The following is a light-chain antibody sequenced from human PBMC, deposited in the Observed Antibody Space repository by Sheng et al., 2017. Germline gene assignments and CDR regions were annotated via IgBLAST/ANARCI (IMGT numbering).Light chain of an antibody. CDR2: AAS. CDR3: QQRSSWPFT. J-gene: IGKJ2*01. Sequence: EIVLTQSPATLSLSPGERATLSCRASQSVSSYLAWYQQKPGQAPRLLIYAASNKATGIPDRFSGSGAGRDFTLTISSLEPEDIAVYFCQQRSSWPFTFGQGTKLEIK. CDR1: QSVSSY. V-gene: IGKV3-11*02.